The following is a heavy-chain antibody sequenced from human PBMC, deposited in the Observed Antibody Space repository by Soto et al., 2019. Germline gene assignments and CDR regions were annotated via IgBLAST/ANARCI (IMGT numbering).Heavy chain of an antibody. CDR1: GGTFSSYA. J-gene: IGHJ6*02. Sequence: ASVKVSCKASGGTFSSYAMHWVRQAPGQRLEWMGWINAGNGNTKYSQKFQGRVTITRDTSASTAYMELSSLRSEDTAVYYCARDRITMVRGVIDYYGMDVWGQGTTVTVSS. V-gene: IGHV1-3*01. CDR2: INAGNGNT. D-gene: IGHD3-10*01. CDR3: ARDRITMVRGVIDYYGMDV.